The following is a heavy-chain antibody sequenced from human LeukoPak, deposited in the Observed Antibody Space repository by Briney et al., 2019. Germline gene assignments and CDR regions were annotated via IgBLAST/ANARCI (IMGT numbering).Heavy chain of an antibody. Sequence: SVKVSCKASGGTFSSYAISWVRQAPGQGLEWMGGIIPIFGTATYAQKFQGRVIMTGDTSTSTVYMELSGVTSEDTAVYYCAREVHDFWSADSSRYMDVWGKGTTVTVAS. CDR3: AREVHDFWSADSSRYMDV. CDR2: IIPIFGTA. CDR1: GGTFSSYA. V-gene: IGHV1-69*06. J-gene: IGHJ6*03. D-gene: IGHD3-3*01.